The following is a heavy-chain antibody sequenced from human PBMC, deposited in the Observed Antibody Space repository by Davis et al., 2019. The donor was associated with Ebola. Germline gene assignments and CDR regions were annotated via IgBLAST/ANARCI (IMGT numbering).Heavy chain of an antibody. V-gene: IGHV1-24*01. CDR3: VTSIRVGRSYYADY. CDR2: FDPEDGET. J-gene: IGHJ4*02. CDR1: GYTLTELS. Sequence: ASVKVSCKVSGYTLTELSMHWVRQAPGKGLEWMGGFDPEDGETIYAQKFQGRVTMTEGTSTDTAYMELSSLRSEDTAVYYCVTSIRVGRSYYADYWGQGTLVTVSS. D-gene: IGHD1-26*01.